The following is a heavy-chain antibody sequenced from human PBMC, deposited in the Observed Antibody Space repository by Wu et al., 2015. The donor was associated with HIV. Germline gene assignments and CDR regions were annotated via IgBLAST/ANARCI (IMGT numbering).Heavy chain of an antibody. Sequence: QIQLVQSGAEMKKPGASVKVSCKASGYTFISFGITWVRQAPGQGLEWMGGISVYNGNTKYSQKFQGRVIMTTDTSTSTAYMEMRSLRSDDTAVYYCARGWGAAGDVSYYYGMDFVGPRGPRSPVSS. CDR3: ARGWGAAGDVSYYYGMDF. J-gene: IGHJ6*02. V-gene: IGHV1-18*01. CDR2: ISVYNGNT. D-gene: IGHD6-13*01. CDR1: GYTFISFG.